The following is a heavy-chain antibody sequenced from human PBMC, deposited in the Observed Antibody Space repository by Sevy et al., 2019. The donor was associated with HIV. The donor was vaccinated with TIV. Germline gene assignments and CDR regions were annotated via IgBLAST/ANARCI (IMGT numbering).Heavy chain of an antibody. D-gene: IGHD3-10*01. CDR2: VSRNGGTP. CDR3: VKEGRDDFNPYLDF. CDR1: GFTFGGYM. Sequence: WGSLRLSCAGSGFTFGGYMMNWVRQAPGRGLEWVARVSRNGGTPEYGDSAKGRFTISRDNSKNTVYLQLKELRAEDTALYYCVKEGRDDFNPYLDFWGQGILVTVSS. V-gene: IGHV3-23*01. J-gene: IGHJ4*02.